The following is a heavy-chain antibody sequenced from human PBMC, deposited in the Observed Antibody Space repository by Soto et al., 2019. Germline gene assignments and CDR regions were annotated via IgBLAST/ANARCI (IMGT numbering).Heavy chain of an antibody. CDR2: ISSSSSYI. D-gene: IGHD6-13*01. CDR3: ASGAAAGIFDY. J-gene: IGHJ4*02. V-gene: IGHV3-21*01. CDR1: GFTFSSYS. Sequence: GGSLRLSCAASGFTFSSYSMNWVRQAPGKGLEWVSSISSSSSYIYYADSVKGRFTISRDNAKNLLYLQMNSLRAEDTAVYYCASGAAAGIFDYWGQGTLVTVSS.